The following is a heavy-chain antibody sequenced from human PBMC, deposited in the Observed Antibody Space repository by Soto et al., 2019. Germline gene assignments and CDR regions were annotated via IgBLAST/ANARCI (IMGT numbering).Heavy chain of an antibody. Sequence: GGSLRLSCAASGFTFSSYLMSWVRQSPGKGLEWVANIKQDGSEKYYVDSVKGRFTISRDNAKNSLYLQMNSLRAEDTAVYYCARGGYYYDSSGSDVWGQGTTVTVSS. CDR2: IKQDGSEK. CDR3: ARGGYYYDSSGSDV. V-gene: IGHV3-7*03. CDR1: GFTFSSYL. J-gene: IGHJ6*02. D-gene: IGHD3-22*01.